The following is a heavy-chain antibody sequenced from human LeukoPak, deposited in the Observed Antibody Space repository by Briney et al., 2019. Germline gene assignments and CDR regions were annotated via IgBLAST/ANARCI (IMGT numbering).Heavy chain of an antibody. D-gene: IGHD7-27*01. V-gene: IGHV3-30*19. CDR3: ARDPSWGSSFDY. CDR1: GFTFSSYG. J-gene: IGHJ4*02. Sequence: GGSLRLSCAASGFTFSSYGMHWVRQAPGKGLEWVAVISYDGSNKYYADSVKGRFTISRDNSKNTLYLQMNSLRAEDTAVYYCARDPSWGSSFDYWGQGTLVTVSS. CDR2: ISYDGSNK.